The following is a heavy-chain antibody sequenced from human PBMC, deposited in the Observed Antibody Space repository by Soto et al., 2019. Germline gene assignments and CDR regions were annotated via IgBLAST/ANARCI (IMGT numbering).Heavy chain of an antibody. Sequence: GASVKVSCKASGYTFTGYYMHWVRQAPGQGLEWMGWINPNSGGTNYAQKFQGRVTMTRDTSISTVYMELSSLRSEDTAVYYCARDVSIVVVTLDYWGQGTLVTVSS. CDR1: GYTFTGYY. J-gene: IGHJ4*02. V-gene: IGHV1-2*02. D-gene: IGHD3-22*01. CDR2: INPNSGGT. CDR3: ARDVSIVVVTLDY.